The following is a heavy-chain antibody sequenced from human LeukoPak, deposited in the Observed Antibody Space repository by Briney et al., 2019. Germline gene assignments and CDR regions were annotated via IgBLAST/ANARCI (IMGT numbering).Heavy chain of an antibody. CDR2: IYHSGST. Sequence: SETLSLTCTVSGYSISSGYYWGWIRQPPGKGLEWIGSIYHSGSTYYNPSLKSRVTISVDTSTNQFSLKLNSVIAADTAAYYCARATAAPSSYFFDHWGQGTLVTVSS. V-gene: IGHV4-38-2*02. CDR3: ARATAAPSSYFFDH. CDR1: GYSISSGYY. J-gene: IGHJ4*02. D-gene: IGHD6-25*01.